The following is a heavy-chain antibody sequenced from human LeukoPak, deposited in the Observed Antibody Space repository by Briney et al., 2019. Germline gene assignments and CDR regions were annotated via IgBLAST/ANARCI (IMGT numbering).Heavy chain of an antibody. D-gene: IGHD1-26*01. Sequence: GGTLRLSCAASGFTFSNYAMTWVRQAPGKGLEWVSGISGGGSSTDYADSVKGRFTISRDNSKNTLYLQMNSLRAEDTAVYYCARRTLVGATEHFDFWGQGTLVAVSS. CDR1: GFTFSNYA. CDR3: ARRTLVGATEHFDF. V-gene: IGHV3-23*01. J-gene: IGHJ4*02. CDR2: ISGGGSST.